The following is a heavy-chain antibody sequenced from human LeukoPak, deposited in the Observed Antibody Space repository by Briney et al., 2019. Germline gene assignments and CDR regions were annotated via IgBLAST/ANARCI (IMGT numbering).Heavy chain of an antibody. CDR2: ISHSGST. CDR1: GYSISSGYD. CDR3: ARGPDGYNSQY. J-gene: IGHJ4*02. V-gene: IGHV4-38-2*01. Sequence: SSETLSLTCAVSGYSISSGYDWGWVRQPPGKGLEWIGSISHSGSTHYNPSLKSRVTISVDTSKNQFSLKLTSVPAADTAVYYCARGPDGYNSQYWGQGTLVTVSS. D-gene: IGHD5-24*01.